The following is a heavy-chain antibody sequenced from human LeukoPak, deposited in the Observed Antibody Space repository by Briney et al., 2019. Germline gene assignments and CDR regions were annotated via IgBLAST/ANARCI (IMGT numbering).Heavy chain of an antibody. D-gene: IGHD3-10*01. V-gene: IGHV4-4*07. CDR1: GGSISSYY. Sequence: SETLSLTCTVSGGSISSYYWSWIRQPAGKGLEWIGRIYTSGSTNYNPSLKSRVTMSVDTSKNQFSLKLSSVTAADTAVYYCARVQKLLGCGESYNWFAPWGQGTLVTVPS. J-gene: IGHJ5*02. CDR3: ARVQKLLGCGESYNWFAP. CDR2: IYTSGST.